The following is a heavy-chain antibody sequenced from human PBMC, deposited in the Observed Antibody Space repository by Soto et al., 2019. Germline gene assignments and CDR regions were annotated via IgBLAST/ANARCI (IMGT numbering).Heavy chain of an antibody. CDR1: GGSFSGYY. D-gene: IGHD2-2*01. V-gene: IGHV4-34*01. CDR2: VNHSGTT. Sequence: QVQLQQWGAGLLKPSETLSLTCAVYGGSFSGYYWTWIRQSPEKGLEWIGEVNHSGTTYYNPSLKTRVTIYVPTPKNQFSLKMSSVTAADTAVYYCARGIGYCSSINCYSSRRLRFDSWGQGTLVTVSS. CDR3: ARGIGYCSSINCYSSRRLRFDS. J-gene: IGHJ4*02.